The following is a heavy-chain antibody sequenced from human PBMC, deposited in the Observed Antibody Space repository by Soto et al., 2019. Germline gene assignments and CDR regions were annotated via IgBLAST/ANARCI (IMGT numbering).Heavy chain of an antibody. CDR3: AKDGFNVLLWFGERKMGRFDY. D-gene: IGHD3-10*01. V-gene: IGHV3-23*01. CDR1: GFTFSSYA. Sequence: GGSLRLSCAASGFTFSSYAMSWVRQAPGKGLEWVSAISGSGGSTYYADSVKGRFTISRDNSKNTLYLQMNSLRAEDTAVYYCAKDGFNVLLWFGERKMGRFDYWGQGTLVTVSS. CDR2: ISGSGGST. J-gene: IGHJ4*02.